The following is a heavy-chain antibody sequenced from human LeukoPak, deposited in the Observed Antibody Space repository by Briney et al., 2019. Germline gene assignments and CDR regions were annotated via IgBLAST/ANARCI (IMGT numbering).Heavy chain of an antibody. Sequence: GGSLRLSCAASGFTFDDYAMHWVRQAPGKGLEWVSLISGDGGSTYYADSVKGRFTISRDNSKNTLYLQMNSLRAEDTAVYYCANLNPAKGEGYWGQGTLVTVSS. CDR3: ANLNPAKGEGY. CDR2: ISGDGGST. J-gene: IGHJ4*02. CDR1: GFTFDDYA. V-gene: IGHV3-43*02.